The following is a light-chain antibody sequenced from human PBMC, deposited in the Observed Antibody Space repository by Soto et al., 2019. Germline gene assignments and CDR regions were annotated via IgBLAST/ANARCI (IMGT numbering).Light chain of an antibody. CDR1: QGLVHSNGDTY. CDR3: MQSSHRPLT. CDR2: KVS. Sequence: DVVMTQSPLSLSVTLGQPASISCRSSQGLVHSNGDTYLIWFQQRPGQSPRRLIYKVSNRDSGVPARFSGSGSGTDFTLKISRVEAEDVGVYSCMQSSHRPLTFGGGTKVEIK. J-gene: IGKJ4*01. V-gene: IGKV2-30*02.